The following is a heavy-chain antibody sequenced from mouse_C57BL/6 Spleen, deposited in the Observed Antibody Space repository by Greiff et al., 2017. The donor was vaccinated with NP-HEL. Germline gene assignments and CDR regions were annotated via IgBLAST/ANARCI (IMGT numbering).Heavy chain of an antibody. D-gene: IGHD1-1*01. CDR3: ERVVVHYYAMDY. CDR1: GYTFTSYW. V-gene: IGHV1-64*01. CDR2: IHPNSGST. Sequence: QVQLQQPGAELVKPGASVTLSCKASGYTFTSYWMHWVKQRPGQGLEWIGMIHPNSGSTNYNEKFKSKATLTVDKSSSTAYMQLSSLTSEDSAVYYCERVVVHYYAMDYWGQGTSVTVSS. J-gene: IGHJ4*01.